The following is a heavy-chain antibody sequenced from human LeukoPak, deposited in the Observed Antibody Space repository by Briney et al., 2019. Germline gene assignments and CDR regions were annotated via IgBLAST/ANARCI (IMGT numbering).Heavy chain of an antibody. Sequence: SETLSLTCAVYGGSFSGYYWSWIRQPPGKGLEWIGEINHSGSTNYNPSLKSRVTISVDTSKNQFSLKLSSVTAADTAVYYCARDRRQRDYFDFWGQGARVTVSS. CDR1: GGSFSGYY. J-gene: IGHJ4*02. CDR3: ARDRRQRDYFDF. D-gene: IGHD1-1*01. V-gene: IGHV4-34*01. CDR2: INHSGST.